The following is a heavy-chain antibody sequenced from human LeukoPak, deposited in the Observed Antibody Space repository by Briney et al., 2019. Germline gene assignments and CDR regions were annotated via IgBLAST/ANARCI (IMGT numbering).Heavy chain of an antibody. J-gene: IGHJ4*02. Sequence: PGGSLRLSCAASGFTLSSYWMTWVRQAPGKGLEWVAKIKPDGSKEYYVDSVKGRFTISRDNAKNSLYLQMNSLRAEDTAVYYCARVAMRGGDLDYWGQGTLVTVSS. D-gene: IGHD2-2*01. CDR1: GFTLSSYW. CDR2: IKPDGSKE. V-gene: IGHV3-7*03. CDR3: ARVAMRGGDLDY.